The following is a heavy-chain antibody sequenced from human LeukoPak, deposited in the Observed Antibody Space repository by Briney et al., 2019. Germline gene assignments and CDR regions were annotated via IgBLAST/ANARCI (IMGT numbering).Heavy chain of an antibody. J-gene: IGHJ4*02. CDR3: ARDVPDY. V-gene: IGHV3-48*03. CDR1: GFPLRSYY. Sequence: PGGSLRLSCAASGFPLRSYYMNWVGQAPGKGLEWGSYISSSGRTIYYADSVRGRFTVSRDNAKNSLYLQMNNLRAEDTAVYYCARDVPDYWGQGTQVTVSS. CDR2: ISSSGRTI. D-gene: IGHD3-10*02.